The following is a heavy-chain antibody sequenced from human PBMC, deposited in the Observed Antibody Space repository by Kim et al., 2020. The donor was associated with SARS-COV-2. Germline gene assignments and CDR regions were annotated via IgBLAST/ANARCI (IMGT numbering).Heavy chain of an antibody. CDR2: ISFDGSHI. V-gene: IGHV3-30*04. D-gene: IGHD3-10*01. CDR1: GFTFSSHA. CDR3: VAEIGSRRFDH. J-gene: IGHJ4*02. Sequence: GGSLRLFCAASGFTFSSHALHWVRQAPGKGLEWVALISFDGSHILYPDSVKGRFIISRDNTRSTLYLQMNSLRPEDTAVYYCVAEIGSRRFDHWGQGT.